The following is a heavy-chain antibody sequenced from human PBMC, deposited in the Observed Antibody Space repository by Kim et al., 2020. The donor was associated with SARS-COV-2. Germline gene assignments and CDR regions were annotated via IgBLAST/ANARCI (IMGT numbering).Heavy chain of an antibody. V-gene: IGHV5-10-1*01. Sequence: GESLKITCKGSGYSFTSYWISWVRQMPGKGLEWMGRIDPSDSYTNYSPSFQGHVTISADKSISTAYLQWSSLKASDTAMYYCARRHYYYYGMDVWGQGTTVTVSS. CDR3: ARRHYYYYGMDV. CDR2: IDPSDSYT. CDR1: GYSFTSYW. J-gene: IGHJ6*02.